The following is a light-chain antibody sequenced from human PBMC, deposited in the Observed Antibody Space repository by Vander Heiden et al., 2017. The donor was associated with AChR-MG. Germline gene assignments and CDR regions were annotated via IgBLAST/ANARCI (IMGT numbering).Light chain of an antibody. CDR3: MQTKQFPPT. Sequence: DIVMTQTPLSSPVALGQPASFCCRSSQTLVHSDGDTYLSWLQQRPGQPPRLLIYRVSHRFSGVPDRFSGSGAGTDFTLKINRVEAEDVGLYYCMQTKQFPPTFGQGTKLEIK. V-gene: IGKV2-24*01. J-gene: IGKJ2*01. CDR2: RVS. CDR1: QTLVHSDGDTY.